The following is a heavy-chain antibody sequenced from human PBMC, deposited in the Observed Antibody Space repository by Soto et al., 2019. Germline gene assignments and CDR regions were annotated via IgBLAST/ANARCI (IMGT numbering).Heavy chain of an antibody. CDR1: GGSISSSSFH. Sequence: PSETLSLTCTVSGGSISSSSFHWGWIRQPPGKGLEWIGYIYYAGTTTYNPSLQSRVSISVDTSKNEVSLKLTSVTAADTAVYFCARLGAYYQAMDSWGQGTLVTVSS. V-gene: IGHV4-61*05. D-gene: IGHD3-22*01. J-gene: IGHJ1*01. CDR3: ARLGAYYQAMDS. CDR2: IYYAGTT.